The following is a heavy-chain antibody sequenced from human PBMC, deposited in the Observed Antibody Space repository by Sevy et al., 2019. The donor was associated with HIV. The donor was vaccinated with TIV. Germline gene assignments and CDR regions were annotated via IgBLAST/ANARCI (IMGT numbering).Heavy chain of an antibody. J-gene: IGHJ6*02. D-gene: IGHD3-3*01. CDR3: ARRPDFGVVIPTGVMDV. CDR2: ISGSGGST. V-gene: IGHV3-23*01. CDR1: GFTFSTYA. Sequence: GGSLRLSCAASGFTFSTYAMTWVRQAPGKGLQWVSVISGSGGSTYYADSVKGRFTISRDNSKNTMYLQMNSLGAEDTAVYYCARRPDFGVVIPTGVMDVWGQGTTVTVSS.